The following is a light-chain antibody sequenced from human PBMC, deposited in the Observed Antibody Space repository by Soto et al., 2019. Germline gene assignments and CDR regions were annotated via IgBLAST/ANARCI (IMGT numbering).Light chain of an antibody. Sequence: DIQMTQSPSSLSASVGDRVIITCRASQGIRDDLAWYQQKPGRAPKRLIYAASTLQSGVPSRFSGSGSGTEFTLTISSLNPEDIATYYCLKHASYPRTFGQRSQVGIK. CDR1: QGIRDD. J-gene: IGKJ1*01. V-gene: IGKV1-17*01. CDR2: AAS. CDR3: LKHASYPRT.